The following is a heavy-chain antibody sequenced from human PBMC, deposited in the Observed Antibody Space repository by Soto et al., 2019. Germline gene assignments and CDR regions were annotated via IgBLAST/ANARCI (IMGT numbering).Heavy chain of an antibody. D-gene: IGHD5-12*01. CDR1: GGSFSGYY. Sequence: QVQLQQWGAGLLKPSETLSLTCAVYGGSFSGYYWSWIRQPPGKGLEWIGEINHSGSTNYNPSLKSRVTISVDTSKNQFSLKLSSVTAADTAVYYCARKKGVRKRWLQLDEPYWYFDLWGRGTLVTVSS. CDR3: ARKKGVRKRWLQLDEPYWYFDL. CDR2: INHSGST. V-gene: IGHV4-34*01. J-gene: IGHJ2*01.